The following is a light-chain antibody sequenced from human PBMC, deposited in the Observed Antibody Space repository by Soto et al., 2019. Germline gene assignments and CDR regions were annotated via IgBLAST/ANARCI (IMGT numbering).Light chain of an antibody. V-gene: IGKV3-20*01. CDR2: GAS. J-gene: IGKJ4*01. CDR3: QQYDTWPFT. Sequence: EIVLTQSPGTLSLSPGERATLSCRASQSVTSSYLAWYQHKRGQAPRLLIYGASSRATGVPARFSGSGSGTEFALTISSLQSEDFAVYYCQQYDTWPFTFGGGTKVDI. CDR1: QSVTSSY.